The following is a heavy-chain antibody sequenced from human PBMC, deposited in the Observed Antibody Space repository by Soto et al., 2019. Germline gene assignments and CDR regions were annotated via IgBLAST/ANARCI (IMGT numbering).Heavy chain of an antibody. J-gene: IGHJ4*02. Sequence: GGSLRLSCAASGFTFSSYAMSWVRQAPGKGLEWVSAISTSGSGTYYTDSVQGRFTISRDNSRNTLSLLMNSLRAEDTAIYYCARRAGSESYYSDYWGKGALVTVSS. D-gene: IGHD3-10*01. CDR1: GFTFSSYA. CDR3: ARRAGSESYYSDY. CDR2: ISTSGSGT. V-gene: IGHV3-23*01.